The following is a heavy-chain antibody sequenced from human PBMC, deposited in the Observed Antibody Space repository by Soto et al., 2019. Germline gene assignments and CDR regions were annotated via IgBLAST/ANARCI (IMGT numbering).Heavy chain of an antibody. CDR2: IRNKANSYST. V-gene: IGHV3-72*01. D-gene: IGHD6-13*01. CDR1: GFTFSDHY. Sequence: EVQLVESGGGLVQPAGSLRLSCVASGFTFSDHYINWVRQAPGKGLEWVGRIRNKANSYSTEYAASVKGRFTMSRDDSRHTQDLQMNSLRIEDTAVYYRTIALKVSSWTHFDCWVQGTLVTVSS. CDR3: TIALKVSSWTHFDC. J-gene: IGHJ4*02.